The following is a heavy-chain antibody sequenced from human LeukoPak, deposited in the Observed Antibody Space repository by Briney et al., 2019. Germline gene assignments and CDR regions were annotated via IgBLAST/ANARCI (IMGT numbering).Heavy chain of an antibody. Sequence: GGSLRLSCAASGFTFGSYAMHWVRQAPGKGLEWVAVISYDGSNKYYADSVKGRFTISRDNSKNTLYLQMNSLRAEDTAVYYCARGSYYDSSGYCSNWGQGTLVTVSS. J-gene: IGHJ4*02. D-gene: IGHD3-22*01. CDR3: ARGSYYDSSGYCSN. V-gene: IGHV3-30-3*01. CDR2: ISYDGSNK. CDR1: GFTFGSYA.